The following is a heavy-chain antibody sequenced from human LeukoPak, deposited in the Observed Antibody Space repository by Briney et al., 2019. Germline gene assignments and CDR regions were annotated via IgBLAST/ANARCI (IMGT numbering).Heavy chain of an antibody. D-gene: IGHD4-17*01. Sequence: GGSLRLSCAASGSGFTFNNYWMHWVRQAPGKGLEWVSTISGSGGDTYYADSVKGRFTISRDNFKNTMNLQMKSLRAEDTAIYYCAKETTVTPGNVNWFDPWGQGTLVTVSS. CDR3: AKETTVTPGNVNWFDP. J-gene: IGHJ5*02. V-gene: IGHV3-23*01. CDR1: GSGFTFNNYW. CDR2: ISGSGGDT.